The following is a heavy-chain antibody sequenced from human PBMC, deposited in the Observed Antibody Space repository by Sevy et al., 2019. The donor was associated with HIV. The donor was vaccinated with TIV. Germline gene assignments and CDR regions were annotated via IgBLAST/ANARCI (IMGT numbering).Heavy chain of an antibody. Sequence: ASVKVSCKASGGTFSSYAISWVRQAPGQGLEWMGGIIPIVGTANYAQKFQGRVTITADKSTSTAYMELSSLRSEDTAVYYCARVSSSGYYPYQGDAFDIWGQGTMVTVSS. D-gene: IGHD3-22*01. CDR2: IIPIVGTA. V-gene: IGHV1-69*06. CDR1: GGTFSSYA. CDR3: ARVSSSGYYPYQGDAFDI. J-gene: IGHJ3*02.